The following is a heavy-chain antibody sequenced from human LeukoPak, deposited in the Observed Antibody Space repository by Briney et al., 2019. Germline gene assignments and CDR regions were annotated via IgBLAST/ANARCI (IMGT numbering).Heavy chain of an antibody. CDR2: INSDGSST. CDR1: GFTFSSYW. J-gene: IGHJ4*02. D-gene: IGHD3-22*01. Sequence: GGSLRLSCAASGFTFSSYWMHWVRQAPGKGLVWVSRINSDGSSTSYADSVKGRFTISKDNAKNTLYLQMNSLRAEDTAVYYCAMGPYYYDSSGYYYWGQGTLVTVSS. CDR3: AMGPYYYDSSGYYY. V-gene: IGHV3-74*01.